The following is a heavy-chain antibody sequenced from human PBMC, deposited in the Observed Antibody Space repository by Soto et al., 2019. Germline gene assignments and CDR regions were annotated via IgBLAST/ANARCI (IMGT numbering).Heavy chain of an antibody. Sequence: QITLKESGPTLVKPTQTLTLTCTFSGFSLSSTRMAVGWIRQPPGKALEWLALIYWDDDKRYSPFLKSRLTLTKDTSKNQVVLTMSNMDPVDTAGYYCAHIVVAGLGYYFDYWGQGTLVTVSS. CDR2: IYWDDDK. V-gene: IGHV2-5*02. J-gene: IGHJ4*02. CDR1: GFSLSSTRMA. CDR3: AHIVVAGLGYYFDY. D-gene: IGHD6-19*01.